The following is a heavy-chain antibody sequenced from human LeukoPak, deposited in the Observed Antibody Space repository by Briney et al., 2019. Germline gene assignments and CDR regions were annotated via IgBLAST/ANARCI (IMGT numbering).Heavy chain of an antibody. Sequence: SVKVSCKASGGTFSSYAISWVRQAPGQGLEWMGGIIPIFGTANYAQKFQGRVTITTDESTSTAYMELSSLRSEDAAVYYCARDTGAYCGGDCYQGYFDYWGQGTLVTVSS. V-gene: IGHV1-69*05. CDR2: IIPIFGTA. J-gene: IGHJ4*02. CDR3: ARDTGAYCGGDCYQGYFDY. D-gene: IGHD2-21*02. CDR1: GGTFSSYA.